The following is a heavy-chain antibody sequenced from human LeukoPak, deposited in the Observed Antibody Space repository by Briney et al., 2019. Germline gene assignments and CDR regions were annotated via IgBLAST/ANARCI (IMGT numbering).Heavy chain of an antibody. CDR1: GFTFSSYA. Sequence: GGSLRLSCAASGFTFSSYAMSWVRQAPGKGLEWVSAISGSGGSTYYADSVKGRFTISRDNSKNTLYLQMNSLRAEDTAVYYCANKIPPRIAAAEPPFDYWGQGTLVTVSS. CDR3: ANKIPPRIAAAEPPFDY. J-gene: IGHJ4*02. D-gene: IGHD6-13*01. CDR2: ISGSGGST. V-gene: IGHV3-23*01.